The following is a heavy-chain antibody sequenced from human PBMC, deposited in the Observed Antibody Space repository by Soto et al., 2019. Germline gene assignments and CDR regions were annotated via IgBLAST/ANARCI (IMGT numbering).Heavy chain of an antibody. CDR2: IWSDGKKE. J-gene: IGHJ6*02. CDR3: ARDRDGGWFHMDV. CDR1: GFPFWHYG. V-gene: IGHV3-33*01. D-gene: IGHD6-19*01. Sequence: QVQLVESGGGVVQPGRSLRLSCVGSGFPFWHYGMHWVRQAPGKGLERVAVIWSDGKKESYADFVKGRFAISRDNFKDTLYRQMNSLRAEDSAVYYCARDRDGGWFHMDVWGQGTTVTVSS.